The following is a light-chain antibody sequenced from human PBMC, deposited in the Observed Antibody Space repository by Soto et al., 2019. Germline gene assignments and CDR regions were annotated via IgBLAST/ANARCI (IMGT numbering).Light chain of an antibody. CDR3: QQGFRTPFT. CDR2: STS. J-gene: IGKJ3*01. V-gene: IGKV1-39*01. CDR1: QNIAQY. Sequence: DLQMTQSPSSLSASVGDRVTITCRASQNIAQYLNWYQQKQGKAPKLLIYSTSSLQSGVPSRFSGRGSGTEFTLTITSLQPEDSATYFCQQGFRTPFTFGPGTKVDIK.